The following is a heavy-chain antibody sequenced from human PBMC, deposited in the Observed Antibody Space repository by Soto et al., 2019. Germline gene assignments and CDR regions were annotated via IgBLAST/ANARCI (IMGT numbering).Heavy chain of an antibody. CDR2: IYDSGST. J-gene: IGHJ6*02. CDR1: GGSISNYY. Sequence: PSETLSLACTVSGGSISNYYWSWVRQPPGKGLEWIGYIYDSGSTNYNPSLKSRVTISVDTSKNQFSLKLSSVTAADTAVYYCARDHCQYQLDRRYYYYYGMEVWGQGTTVTVSS. V-gene: IGHV4-59*01. CDR3: ARDHCQYQLDRRYYYYYGMEV. D-gene: IGHD2-2*01.